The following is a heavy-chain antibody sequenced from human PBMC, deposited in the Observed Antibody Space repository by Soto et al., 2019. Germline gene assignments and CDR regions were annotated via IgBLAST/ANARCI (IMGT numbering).Heavy chain of an antibody. CDR3: ARFVVISSNYFDY. D-gene: IGHD3-10*01. CDR2: ISYDGSNK. J-gene: IGHJ4*02. Sequence: GGSLRLSCAASGFTFSSYAMHWVRQAPGKGLEWVAVISYDGSNKYYADSVKGRFTISRDNSKNTLYLQMNSLRAEDTAVYHCARFVVISSNYFDYWGQGTLVTVSS. CDR1: GFTFSSYA. V-gene: IGHV3-30-3*01.